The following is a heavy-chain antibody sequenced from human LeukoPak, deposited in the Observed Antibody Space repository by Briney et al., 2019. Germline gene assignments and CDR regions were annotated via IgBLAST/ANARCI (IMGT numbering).Heavy chain of an antibody. J-gene: IGHJ6*03. CDR3: ARDISSWSGGYYYMDV. Sequence: SETLSLTCAVYGGSFSGYYWSWLRQPPGKGLEWIGYIYYSGSTNYNPSLKSRVTISVDTSKNQFSLKLSSVTAADTAVYYCARDISSWSGGYYYMDVWGKGTTVTVSS. CDR2: IYYSGST. D-gene: IGHD6-13*01. V-gene: IGHV4-59*01. CDR1: GGSFSGYY.